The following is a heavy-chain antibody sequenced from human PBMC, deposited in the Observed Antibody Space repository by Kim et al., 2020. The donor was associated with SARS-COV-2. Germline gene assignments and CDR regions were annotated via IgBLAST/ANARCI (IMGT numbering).Heavy chain of an antibody. V-gene: IGHV3-74*01. CDR3: ARGDGSGSYYQGGFDY. Sequence: SVKGRFTISRENAKTTRYLQMNSLRAEETAVYYCARGDGSGSYYQGGFDYWGQGTLVTVSS. J-gene: IGHJ4*02. D-gene: IGHD3-10*01.